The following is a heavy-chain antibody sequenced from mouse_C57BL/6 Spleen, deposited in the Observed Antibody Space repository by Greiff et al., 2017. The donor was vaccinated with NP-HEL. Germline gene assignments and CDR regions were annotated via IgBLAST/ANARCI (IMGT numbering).Heavy chain of an antibody. V-gene: IGHV1-15*01. CDR3: TRLGSLAY. CDR1: GYTFTDYE. J-gene: IGHJ3*01. Sequence: QVQLKESGAELVRPGASVTLSCKASGYTFTDYEMHWVKQTPVHGLEWIGAIDPETGGTAYNQKFKGKAILTADKSSSTAYMELRSLTSEDSAVYYCTRLGSLAYWGQGTLVTVSA. CDR2: IDPETGGT.